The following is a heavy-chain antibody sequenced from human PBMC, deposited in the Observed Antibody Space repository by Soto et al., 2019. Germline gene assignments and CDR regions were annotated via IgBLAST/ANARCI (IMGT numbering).Heavy chain of an antibody. J-gene: IGHJ4*02. D-gene: IGHD3-10*01. CDR1: GGSISSYY. CDR3: ARAPGGSGSYYY. Sequence: PSETLSLTCTVSGGSISSYYWSWIRQPPGKGLEWIGYIYYSGSTNYNPSLKSRVTISVDTSKNQFSLKLSSVTAADTAVYYCARAPGGSGSYYYWGQGTLVTVSS. CDR2: IYYSGST. V-gene: IGHV4-59*01.